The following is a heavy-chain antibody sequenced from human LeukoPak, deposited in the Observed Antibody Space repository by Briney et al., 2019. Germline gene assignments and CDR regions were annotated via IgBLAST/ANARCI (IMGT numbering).Heavy chain of an antibody. D-gene: IGHD2-15*01. J-gene: IGHJ4*02. CDR3: AKVSRGSCYSASDF. V-gene: IGHV3-23*01. CDR2: ICDDDST. CDR1: GFTFSDYA. Sequence: GGSLGLSCAASGFTFSDYAMSWVRQAPGKGLEWVASICDDDSTHYVDSVKGRFTISRDNSKNTLFLQMNSLRAEDTAAYYCAKVSRGSCYSASDFWGQGALVTVSS.